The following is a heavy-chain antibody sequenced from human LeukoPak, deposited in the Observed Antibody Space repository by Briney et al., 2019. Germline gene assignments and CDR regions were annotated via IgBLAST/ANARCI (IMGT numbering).Heavy chain of an antibody. J-gene: IGHJ4*02. CDR3: AKDPNRGGLSNYGYEWSY. V-gene: IGHV3-30*02. CDR2: IRHDGSNR. CDR1: GFTFSSYG. Sequence: PGGSLRLSCAASGFTFSSYGMHWVRQAPGKGLEWVAFIRHDGSNRYYADSVKGRFTISRDNSKNTLYLQMNSLRAEGTAVYYCAKDPNRGGLSNYGYEWSYWGQGTLVTVSS. D-gene: IGHD5-18*01.